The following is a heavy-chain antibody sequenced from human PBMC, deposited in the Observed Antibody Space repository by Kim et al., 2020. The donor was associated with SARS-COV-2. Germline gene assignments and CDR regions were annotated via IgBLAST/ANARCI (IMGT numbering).Heavy chain of an antibody. J-gene: IGHJ4*02. CDR3: AKDLLYARGGGGFGELYSY. CDR2: ISYDGSNK. V-gene: IGHV3-30*18. Sequence: GGSLRLSCAASGFTFSSYGMHWVRQAPGKGLEWVAVISYDGSNKYYADSVKGRFTISRDNSKNTLYLQMNSLRAEDTAVYYCAKDLLYARGGGGFGELYSYWGQGTLVTVAS. CDR1: GFTFSSYG. D-gene: IGHD3-10*01.